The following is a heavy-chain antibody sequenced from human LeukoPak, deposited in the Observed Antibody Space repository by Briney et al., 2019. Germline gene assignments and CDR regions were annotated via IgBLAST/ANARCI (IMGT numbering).Heavy chain of an antibody. CDR3: ARGGIYSQEFDY. J-gene: IGHJ4*02. V-gene: IGHV3-21*01. CDR2: ISTTSDYI. CDR1: GVTFSGYS. D-gene: IGHD6-13*01. Sequence: GGSLTLSCAVSGVTFSGYSMNWVRQAPGKGLEWVSSISTTSDYIHYADSLKGRVAISRDNAKNSLYLQMNSLSAEDTAIYYYARGGIYSQEFDYWGQGSLVTVSS.